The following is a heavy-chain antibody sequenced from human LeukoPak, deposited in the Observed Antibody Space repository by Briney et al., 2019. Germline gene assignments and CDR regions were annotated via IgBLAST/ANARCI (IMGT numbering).Heavy chain of an antibody. CDR1: GFTFSSYS. CDR3: ARNYGDYGVLDY. D-gene: IGHD4-17*01. Sequence: GGSLRLSCSASGFTFSSYSMNWVRQAPGKGLEWVSSISSSSSYIYYADSVKGRFTISRDNAKNSLYLQMNSLRAEDTAVYYCARNYGDYGVLDYWGQGTLVTVSS. CDR2: ISSSSSYI. V-gene: IGHV3-21*01. J-gene: IGHJ4*02.